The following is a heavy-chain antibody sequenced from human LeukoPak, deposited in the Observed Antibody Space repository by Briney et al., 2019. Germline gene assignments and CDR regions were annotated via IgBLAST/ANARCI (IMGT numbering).Heavy chain of an antibody. CDR2: IYYSGST. Sequence: SSETLSLTCTVSGGSISSYYWSWIRQPPGKGLEWIGYIYYSGSTNYNPSLKSRATISVDKSNNQLSLKVISVTAADTAMYYCARDSKSTADAFDIWGQGTMVTVSS. CDR3: ARDSKSTADAFDI. J-gene: IGHJ3*02. V-gene: IGHV4-59*12. CDR1: GGSISSYY. D-gene: IGHD5/OR15-5a*01.